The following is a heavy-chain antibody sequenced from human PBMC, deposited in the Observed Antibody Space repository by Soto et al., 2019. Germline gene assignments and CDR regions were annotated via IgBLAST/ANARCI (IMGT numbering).Heavy chain of an antibody. Sequence: TGGSLRLSCAASGFTFSDYYMSWIRQAPGKGLEWVSYISSSGSTIYYADSVKGRFTISRDNAKNSLYLQMNSLRAEDTAVYYCARRPGITSNVWFDPWGQGTLVTVSS. CDR2: ISSSGSTI. V-gene: IGHV3-11*01. CDR3: ARRPGITSNVWFDP. CDR1: GFTFSDYY. J-gene: IGHJ5*02. D-gene: IGHD1-20*01.